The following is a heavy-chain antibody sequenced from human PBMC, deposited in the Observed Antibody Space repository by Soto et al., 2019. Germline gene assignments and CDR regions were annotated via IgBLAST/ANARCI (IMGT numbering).Heavy chain of an antibody. J-gene: IGHJ4*02. D-gene: IGHD3-10*01. V-gene: IGHV4-30-4*01. Sequence: PSETLSLTCTVSGGSISSGDYYWSWIRQPPGKGLEWIGYIYYSGSTYYNPSLKSRVTISVDTSKNQFSLKLSSVTAADTAVYYCASANYYGSGSPAFDYWGQGTLVTVSS. CDR1: GGSISSGDYY. CDR2: IYYSGST. CDR3: ASANYYGSGSPAFDY.